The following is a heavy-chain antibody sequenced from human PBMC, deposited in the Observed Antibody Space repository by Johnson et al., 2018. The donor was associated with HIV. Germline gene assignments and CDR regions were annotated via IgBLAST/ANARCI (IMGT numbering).Heavy chain of an antibody. D-gene: IGHD6-13*01. V-gene: IGHV3-33*06. CDR2: IWYDGTNK. Sequence: QVQLVESGGGVVQPGRSLRLSCAASGFTFSSYGMHWVRQAPGKGLAWVAVIWYDGTNKYYADSVKGRFTISRDNSKNTLYLQMNSLRAEDTAVYYCAKEANPYSSSWYGDAFDIWGQGTMVTVSS. CDR1: GFTFSSYG. J-gene: IGHJ3*02. CDR3: AKEANPYSSSWYGDAFDI.